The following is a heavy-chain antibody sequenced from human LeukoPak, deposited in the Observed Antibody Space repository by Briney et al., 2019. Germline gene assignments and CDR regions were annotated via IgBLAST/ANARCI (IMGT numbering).Heavy chain of an antibody. CDR2: ISAYNGNT. J-gene: IGHJ6*03. V-gene: IGHV1-18*01. D-gene: IGHD3-3*01. CDR1: GYTFTSYG. CDR3: AREGSLRFLEWLENYYYYMDV. Sequence: ASVKVSCKASGYTFTSYGISWVRQAPGQGLEWMGWISAYNGNTNYAQKLQGRVTMTTDTSTSTAYMELSRLRSDDTAVYYCAREGSLRFLEWLENYYYYMDVWGKGTTVTVSS.